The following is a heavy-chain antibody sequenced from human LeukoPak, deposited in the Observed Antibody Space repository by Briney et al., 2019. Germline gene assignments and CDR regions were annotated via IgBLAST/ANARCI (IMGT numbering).Heavy chain of an antibody. J-gene: IGHJ4*02. Sequence: GGSLRLSCAASGFTFSDYYMSWIRQAPGKGLEWVSYISSSGSTIYYADSVKGRFTISRDNAKNSLYLQMNSLRAEGTAVYYCARDYSFSSGWSVGFDYWGQGTLVTVSS. CDR3: ARDYSFSSGWSVGFDY. CDR1: GFTFSDYY. CDR2: ISSSGSTI. D-gene: IGHD6-19*01. V-gene: IGHV3-11*01.